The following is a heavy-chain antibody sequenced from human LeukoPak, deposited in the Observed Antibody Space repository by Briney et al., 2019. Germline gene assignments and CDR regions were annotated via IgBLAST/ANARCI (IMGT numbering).Heavy chain of an antibody. D-gene: IGHD3-10*01. CDR3: ARGPLRVRPFDI. CDR1: GGSFSGYY. CDR2: ITPSGST. V-gene: IGHV4-34*01. J-gene: IGHJ3*02. Sequence: SETLSLTCAVYGGSFSGYYWSWIRQPPGKGLEWIGEITPSGSTNYNPSLKSRITMSIGTSNNHFSLKMNSVTAADTAVYYCARGPLRVRPFDIWGQGTMVTVSS.